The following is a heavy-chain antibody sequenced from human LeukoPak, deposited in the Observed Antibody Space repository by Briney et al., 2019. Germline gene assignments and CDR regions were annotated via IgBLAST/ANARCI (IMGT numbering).Heavy chain of an antibody. D-gene: IGHD1-1*01. CDR1: GYTFTSYD. CDR3: AREGRYRHNWFDP. CDR2: MNPNSGNT. J-gene: IGHJ5*02. Sequence: ASVKVSCKASGYTFTSYDINWVRQATGQGLEWMGWMNPNSGNTGYAQKFQGRVTMTRSTSISTAYMELSSLRSEDTAVYYCAREGRYRHNWFDPWGQGTLVTVSS. V-gene: IGHV1-8*01.